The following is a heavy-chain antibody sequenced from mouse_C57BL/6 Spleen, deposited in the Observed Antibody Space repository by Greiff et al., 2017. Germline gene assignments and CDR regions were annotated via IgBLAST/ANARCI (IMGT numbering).Heavy chain of an antibody. Sequence: EVKVVESGGDLVKPGGSLKLSCAASGFTFSSYGMSWVRQTPDKRLEWVATISSGGSYTYSPDSVKGRFTISRDNAKNTLYLQRSSLKSEDTAMYYCARLITTVVAYYAMDYWGQGTSVTVSS. V-gene: IGHV5-6*01. J-gene: IGHJ4*01. CDR2: ISSGGSYT. CDR3: ARLITTVVAYYAMDY. CDR1: GFTFSSYG. D-gene: IGHD1-1*01.